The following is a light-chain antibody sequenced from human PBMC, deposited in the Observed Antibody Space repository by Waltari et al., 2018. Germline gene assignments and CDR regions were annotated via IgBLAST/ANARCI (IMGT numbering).Light chain of an antibody. Sequence: FVLTQPHSVSESPGKTVIISCTRSSGSIAVNFVQWFRQRPGGAPSTVIFEDRQRHVGVPNRFSASIDSPANSAYLTISRLEPEDEADYYCQSYDGRDHVIFGGGTKLTVL. CDR2: EDR. CDR1: SGSIAVNF. V-gene: IGLV6-57*03. J-gene: IGLJ2*01. CDR3: QSYDGRDHVI.